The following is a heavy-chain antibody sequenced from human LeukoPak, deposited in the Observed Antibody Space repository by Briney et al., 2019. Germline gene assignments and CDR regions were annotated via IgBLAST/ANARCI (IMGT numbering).Heavy chain of an antibody. D-gene: IGHD2-2*01. J-gene: IGHJ6*02. V-gene: IGHV1-18*01. Sequence: ASVKVSCKASGYTFTSYGISWVRQAPGQGLEWMGWISAYNGNTNYARKLQGRVTMTTDTSTSKAYMELRSLRSDDTAVYYCARGCSSTSCFDYYYYGMDVWGQGTTVTVSS. CDR2: ISAYNGNT. CDR3: ARGCSSTSCFDYYYYGMDV. CDR1: GYTFTSYG.